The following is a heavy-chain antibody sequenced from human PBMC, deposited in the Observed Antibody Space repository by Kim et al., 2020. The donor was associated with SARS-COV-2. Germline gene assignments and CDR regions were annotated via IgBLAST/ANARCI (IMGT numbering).Heavy chain of an antibody. CDR3: AKDGVY. CDR2: GSGGST. V-gene: IGHV3-23*01. J-gene: IGHJ4*02. Sequence: GSGGSTYYADSVKGRFTISRDNSKNTLYLQMNSLRAEDTAVYYCAKDGVYWGQGTLVTVSS.